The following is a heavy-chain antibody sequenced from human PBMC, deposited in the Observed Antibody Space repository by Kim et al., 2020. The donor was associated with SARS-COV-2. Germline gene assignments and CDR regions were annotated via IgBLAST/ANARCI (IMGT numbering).Heavy chain of an antibody. D-gene: IGHD6-13*01. CDR3: AKSVVWQWVAAAAGYYFDY. CDR1: GFTFSSYA. CDR2: ISGSGGST. V-gene: IGHV3-23*01. Sequence: GGSLRLSCAASGFTFSSYAMSWVRQAPGKGLEWVSAISGSGGSTYYADSVKGRFTISRDNSKNTLYLQMNSLRAEDTAVYYCAKSVVWQWVAAAAGYYFDYWGQGTLFTVSS. J-gene: IGHJ4*02.